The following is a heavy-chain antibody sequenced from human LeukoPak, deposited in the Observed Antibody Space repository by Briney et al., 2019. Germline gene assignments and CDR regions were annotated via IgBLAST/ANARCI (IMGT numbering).Heavy chain of an antibody. J-gene: IGHJ3*02. Sequence: PSETLSLTCTVSGGSVSSYYWSWIRQTPEKGLEWIGYMSYSGRTDYGPSLKSRVTMSVDTSKNQFSLKMSYVTAADTGVYYCARVAIGSSWYFSYAFDIWGQGTMVTVSS. V-gene: IGHV4-59*02. D-gene: IGHD6-13*01. CDR2: MSYSGRT. CDR1: GGSVSSYY. CDR3: ARVAIGSSWYFSYAFDI.